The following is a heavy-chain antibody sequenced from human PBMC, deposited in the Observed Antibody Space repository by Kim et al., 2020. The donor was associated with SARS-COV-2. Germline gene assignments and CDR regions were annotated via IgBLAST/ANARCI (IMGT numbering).Heavy chain of an antibody. Sequence: GGSLRLSCAASGFVFSSFGMNWVRQAPGKGLEWVAVIRYDGAKQYYADSVRGRFTISRDNSKNIVFLQMNSLRAEDTAVYYCGRDVDTSGSLSRLDPWGQGTLLTGSS. V-gene: IGHV3-33*01. D-gene: IGHD3-22*01. CDR2: IRYDGAKQ. CDR3: GRDVDTSGSLSRLDP. J-gene: IGHJ5*02. CDR1: GFVFSSFG.